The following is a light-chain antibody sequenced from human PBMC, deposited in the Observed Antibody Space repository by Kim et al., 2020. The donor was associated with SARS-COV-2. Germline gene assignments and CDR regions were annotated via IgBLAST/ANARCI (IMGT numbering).Light chain of an antibody. J-gene: IGKJ4*01. Sequence: SPEERATLTCKTSQSVSRTYLAWYQQKPDQAPRLLVYGASSRATAIPDRFTGSGSGTDFTLTISRLEPEDFAMYYCQQYGRSPLTFGGGTKVDIK. CDR3: QQYGRSPLT. V-gene: IGKV3-20*01. CDR2: GAS. CDR1: QSVSRTY.